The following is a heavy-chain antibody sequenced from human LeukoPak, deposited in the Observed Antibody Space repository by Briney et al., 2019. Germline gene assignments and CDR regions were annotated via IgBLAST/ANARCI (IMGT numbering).Heavy chain of an antibody. CDR3: ARTPAYSSGWYNY. V-gene: IGHV1-3*01. J-gene: IGHJ4*02. Sequence: KFQGRVTITRDTSVSTAYMELSSLRSEDTAVYYCARTPAYSSGWYNYWGQGTLVTVSS. D-gene: IGHD6-19*01.